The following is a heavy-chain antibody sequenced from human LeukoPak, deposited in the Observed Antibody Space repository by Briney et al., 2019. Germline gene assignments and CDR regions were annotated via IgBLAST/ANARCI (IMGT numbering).Heavy chain of an antibody. V-gene: IGHV1-2*02. CDR1: GYTFTGYF. J-gene: IGHJ4*02. Sequence: GASVKVSCKASGYTFTGYFVHWVRQAPGQGLEWMGWINPNTGGTDYAQKFQGRVTMSRDTSIGTAYMEMTRLTSDDTAVYYCARDAQYFDYLFPFDYWGQGTLITVSS. CDR3: ARDAQYFDYLFPFDY. D-gene: IGHD3-9*01. CDR2: INPNTGGT.